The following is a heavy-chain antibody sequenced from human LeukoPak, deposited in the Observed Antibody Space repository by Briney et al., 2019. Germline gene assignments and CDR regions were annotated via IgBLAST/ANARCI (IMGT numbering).Heavy chain of an antibody. CDR3: ARVMAGEGYDAFDI. V-gene: IGHV3-48*03. J-gene: IGHJ3*02. CDR2: ISSSGSTI. D-gene: IGHD5-24*01. CDR1: GFTFSSYE. Sequence: PGGSLRLSCAASGFTFSSYEMNWVRQAPGKGLEWVSYISSSGSTIYYADSVKGQFTISRDNAKNSLYLQMNSLRAEDTAVYYCARVMAGEGYDAFDIWGQGTMVTVSS.